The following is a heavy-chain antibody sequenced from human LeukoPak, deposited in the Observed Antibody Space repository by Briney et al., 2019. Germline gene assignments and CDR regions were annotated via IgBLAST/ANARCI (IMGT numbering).Heavy chain of an antibody. V-gene: IGHV5-51*01. CDR3: ARHLVPYDSTTYNYYFDS. CDR1: GYGFTSYW. Sequence: GESLKISCKGSGYGFTSYWIAWVRQMPGKGLEWMGIIYPGDSDTRYSPSFRGQVTISVDKSINTAYLQWSSLQASDTAMYYCARHLVPYDSTTYNYYFDSWGQGTLVTVSS. D-gene: IGHD2/OR15-2a*01. CDR2: IYPGDSDT. J-gene: IGHJ4*02.